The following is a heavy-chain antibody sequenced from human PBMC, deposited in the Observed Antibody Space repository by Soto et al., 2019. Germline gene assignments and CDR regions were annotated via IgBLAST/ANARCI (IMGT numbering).Heavy chain of an antibody. CDR1: GGSITSYH. V-gene: IGHV4-4*02. J-gene: IGHJ5*02. Sequence: SETLSLTCIVSGGSITSYHWSWVRQFPGKGLQWIGEIYHSGNTRNNPSLKSRVTMSVDKSNNQFSLNLMSVTAADTATYYCARDSRTGCSSTDCYMSWGRGILVTVSS. D-gene: IGHD2-2*01. CDR3: ARDSRTGCSSTDCYMS. CDR2: IYHSGNT.